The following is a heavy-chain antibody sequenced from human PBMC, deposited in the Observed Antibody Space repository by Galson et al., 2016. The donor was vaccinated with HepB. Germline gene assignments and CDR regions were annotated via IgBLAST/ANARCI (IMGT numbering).Heavy chain of an antibody. V-gene: IGHV3-23*01. CDR1: GLTFSSYG. D-gene: IGHD1-26*01. Sequence: SLRLSCAASGLTFSSYGMSWVRQAPGKGLEWVSTMSGSGGTTYYADSVKGRFTISRDNAKNSLFLQMNTLRVEDTAVYYCTREFDLWGRGTQVTVSS. CDR3: TREFDL. CDR2: MSGSGGTT. J-gene: IGHJ2*01.